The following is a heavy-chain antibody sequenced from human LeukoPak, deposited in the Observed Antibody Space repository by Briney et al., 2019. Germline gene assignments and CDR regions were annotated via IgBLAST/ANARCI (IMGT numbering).Heavy chain of an antibody. Sequence: SETLSLTCAVYGGSFSGYYWSWIRQPPGKGLEWIGEINHSGSTNYNPSLKSRVTISVDTSKNQFSLKLSSVTAADTAVYYCARHWGYCSSTSCFNWFDPWGQGTLVTVSS. CDR1: GGSFSGYY. J-gene: IGHJ5*02. CDR2: INHSGST. V-gene: IGHV4-34*01. CDR3: ARHWGYCSSTSCFNWFDP. D-gene: IGHD2-2*01.